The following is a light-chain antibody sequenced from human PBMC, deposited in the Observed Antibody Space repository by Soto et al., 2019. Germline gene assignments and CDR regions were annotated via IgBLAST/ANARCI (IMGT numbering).Light chain of an antibody. Sequence: QSVLTQPPSASQTPGQGVTISCSGSTSNIGSNHVYWYQQLPGTAPKLLIYRNNQLPSGVPDRFFGSKSRTSAFLAISGFRSDDEADYFCATWDESMNGFYVFGTGNKVTV. CDR1: TSNIGSNH. J-gene: IGLJ1*01. CDR2: RNN. CDR3: ATWDESMNGFYV. V-gene: IGLV1-47*01.